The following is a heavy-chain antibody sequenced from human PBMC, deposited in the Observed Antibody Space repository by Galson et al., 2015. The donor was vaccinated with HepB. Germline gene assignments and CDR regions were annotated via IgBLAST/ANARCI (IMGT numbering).Heavy chain of an antibody. D-gene: IGHD3-3*01. CDR2: ISYDGSNK. Sequence: SLRLSCAASGFTFSSYGMHWVRQAPGKGLEWVAVISYDGSNKYYADSVKGRFTISRDNSKNTLYLQMNSLRAEDTAVYYCAKEGREVTILEWLNYYYYYMDVWGKGTTVTVSS. V-gene: IGHV3-30*18. J-gene: IGHJ6*03. CDR3: AKEGREVTILEWLNYYYYYMDV. CDR1: GFTFSSYG.